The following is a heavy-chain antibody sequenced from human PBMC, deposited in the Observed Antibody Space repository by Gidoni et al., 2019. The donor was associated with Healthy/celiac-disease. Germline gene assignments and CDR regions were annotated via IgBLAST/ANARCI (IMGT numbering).Heavy chain of an antibody. V-gene: IGHV3-11*01. CDR3: ARDPALDTAMVSDY. Sequence: QVQLVESGGGLVKPGGSRRLSCADSGFTFSDYYMSWIRRAPGKGLEWVSYISSSGSTIYYADSVKGRFTISRDNAKNSLYLQMNSLRAEDTAVYYCARDPALDTAMVSDYWGQGTLVTVSS. J-gene: IGHJ4*02. CDR1: GFTFSDYY. CDR2: ISSSGSTI. D-gene: IGHD5-18*01.